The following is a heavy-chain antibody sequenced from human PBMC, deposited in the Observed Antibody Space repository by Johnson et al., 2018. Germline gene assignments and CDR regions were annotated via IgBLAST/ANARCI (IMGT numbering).Heavy chain of an antibody. CDR1: GFTFSSYW. D-gene: IGHD3-22*01. Sequence: VQLQESGGGVVQPGGSLRLSCAASGFTFSSYWMHWVRQAPGKGLVWVSRISNDGSDTKYADSVKGRFTISGDNAKNKLYLQMDSLRAEDTAMYYCAKDLSYYDSSGYYHAEYFQHWGQGTLVTVSS. CDR2: ISNDGSDT. CDR3: AKDLSYYDSSGYYHAEYFQH. J-gene: IGHJ1*01. V-gene: IGHV3-74*03.